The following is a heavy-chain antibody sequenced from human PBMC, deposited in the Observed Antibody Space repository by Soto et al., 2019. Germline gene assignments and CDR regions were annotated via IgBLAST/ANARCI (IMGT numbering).Heavy chain of an antibody. CDR1: GGSISSYY. Sequence: SETLSLTCTVSGGSISSYYWSWIRQPPGKGLEWIGYIYYSGSTNYNPSLKSRVTISVDTSKNQFSLKLSSVTAADTAVYYCARLLAIPDDILTGYYIYYYYMDVWGKGTTVTVSS. J-gene: IGHJ6*03. CDR2: IYYSGST. CDR3: ARLLAIPDDILTGYYIYYYYMDV. V-gene: IGHV4-59*01. D-gene: IGHD3-9*01.